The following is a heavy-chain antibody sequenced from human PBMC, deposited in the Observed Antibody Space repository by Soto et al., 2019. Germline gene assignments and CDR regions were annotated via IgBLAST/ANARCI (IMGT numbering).Heavy chain of an antibody. Sequence: QVPLVQSGAEVKKPGASVKVSCKPSGSTFTSYGITWVRQAPGQGLEWMGWISAYNGNTNYAQKFQGRVTMTTDTSTSTAYMELRSLGSDDTAVYYCASGWFGEFVYQFDYWGQGTLVTVSS. V-gene: IGHV1-18*01. CDR1: GSTFTSYG. CDR3: ASGWFGEFVYQFDY. CDR2: ISAYNGNT. J-gene: IGHJ4*02. D-gene: IGHD3-10*01.